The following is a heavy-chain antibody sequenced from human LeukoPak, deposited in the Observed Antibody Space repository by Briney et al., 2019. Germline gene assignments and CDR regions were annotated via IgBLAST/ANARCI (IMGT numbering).Heavy chain of an antibody. Sequence: GGSLRLSCAASGFTFSSYWMYWVRQAPGKGLEWVANIKQDGSEKYYVDSVKGRFTISRDNAKNSLYLQMNSLRAEDTAVYYCAKVSGAYSADYWGQGTLVTVSS. J-gene: IGHJ4*02. CDR2: IKQDGSEK. CDR1: GFTFSSYW. D-gene: IGHD2-15*01. V-gene: IGHV3-7*05. CDR3: AKVSGAYSADY.